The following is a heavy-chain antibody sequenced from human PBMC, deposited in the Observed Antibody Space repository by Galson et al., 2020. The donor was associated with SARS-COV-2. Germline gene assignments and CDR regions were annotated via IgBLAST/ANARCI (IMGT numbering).Heavy chain of an antibody. CDR1: GFTFSSYG. D-gene: IGHD3-9*01. V-gene: IGHV3-30*03. CDR3: ARDRVYDIVTGYLGGLYYYYGMDV. J-gene: IGHJ6*02. CDR2: ISYDGSNK. Sequence: GESLKISCAASGFTFSSYGMHWVRQAPGKGLEWVAVISYDGSNKYYADSVKGRFTISRDNSKNTLYLQMNSLRAEDTAVYYCARDRVYDIVTGYLGGLYYYYGMDVWGQGTTVTVSS.